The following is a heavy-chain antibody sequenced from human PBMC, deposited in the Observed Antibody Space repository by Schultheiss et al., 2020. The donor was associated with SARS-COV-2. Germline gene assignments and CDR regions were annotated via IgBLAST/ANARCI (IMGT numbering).Heavy chain of an antibody. J-gene: IGHJ3*02. V-gene: IGHV3-20*01. CDR1: GFTFDDYG. CDR2: INWNGGST. D-gene: IGHD6-13*01. CDR3: ARSSSSWYGDAFDI. Sequence: GESLKISCAASGFTFDDYGMSWVRQAPGKGLEWVSGINWNGGSTGYADSVKGRFTISRDNAKNSLYLQMNSLRAEDTALYHCARSSSSWYGDAFDIWGQGTMVTVSS.